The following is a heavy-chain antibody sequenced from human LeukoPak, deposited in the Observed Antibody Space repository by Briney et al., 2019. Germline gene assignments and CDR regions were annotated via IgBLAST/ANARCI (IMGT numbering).Heavy chain of an antibody. V-gene: IGHV4-59*01. CDR3: GGVRGALRVPDY. CDR1: GCSISSYY. D-gene: IGHD1-26*01. Sequence: EPSETLSLTCTVSGCSISSYYWSWIRQPPSQGREWNGYIYYSGSTNYNHPLKSRVTISVDTSKNQLSLELSSVTTADTAVYYCGGVRGALRVPDYWGPGTLVTVSS. J-gene: IGHJ4*02. CDR2: IYYSGST.